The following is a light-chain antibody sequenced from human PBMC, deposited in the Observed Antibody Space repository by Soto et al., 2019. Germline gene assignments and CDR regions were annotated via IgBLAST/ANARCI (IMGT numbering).Light chain of an antibody. V-gene: IGLV2-11*01. CDR1: SRDIGDYNY. J-gene: IGLJ3*02. CDR2: DVT. CDR3: CSYAGRYSWV. Sequence: QSVLTQPRSVSGSPGQSVTISCTGSSRDIGDYNYVSWYQQHPGKAPKLIIFDVTKRPSGVPDRLSGSKSGDTASLTISGLQPEDEADYYCCSYAGRYSWVFGGGTKLTVL.